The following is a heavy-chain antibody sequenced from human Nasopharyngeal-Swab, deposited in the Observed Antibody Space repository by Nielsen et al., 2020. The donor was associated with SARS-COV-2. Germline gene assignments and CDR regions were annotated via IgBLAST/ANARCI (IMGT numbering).Heavy chain of an antibody. CDR3: ARDSGYEQGAGFDY. D-gene: IGHD5-12*01. CDR2: IYYSGST. CDR1: GGSISSGGYY. Sequence: SETLSLTCTVSGGSISSGGYYWSWIRQHPGKGLEWIGYIYYSGSTYYNPSLKSRVTISVDTSKNQFSLKLSSVTAADTAVNYCARDSGYEQGAGFDYWGQGTLVTVSS. V-gene: IGHV4-31*03. J-gene: IGHJ4*02.